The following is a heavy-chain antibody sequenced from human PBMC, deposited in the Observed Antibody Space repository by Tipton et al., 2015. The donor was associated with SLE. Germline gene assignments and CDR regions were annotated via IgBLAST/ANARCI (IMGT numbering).Heavy chain of an antibody. CDR2: IYYSGST. Sequence: TLSLTCTVSGGSISSHYWSWIRQPPGKGLEWIGYIYYSGSTNYNPSLKSRVTISVDTSKNQFSLKLSSVTAADTAVYYCARAGSPIAAAGYYFDYWGQGTLVTVSS. V-gene: IGHV4-59*11. CDR3: ARAGSPIAAAGYYFDY. D-gene: IGHD6-13*01. J-gene: IGHJ4*02. CDR1: GGSISSHY.